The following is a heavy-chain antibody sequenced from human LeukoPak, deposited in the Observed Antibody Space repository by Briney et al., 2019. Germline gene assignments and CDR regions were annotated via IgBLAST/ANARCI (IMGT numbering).Heavy chain of an antibody. Sequence: SETLSLICSASGGSISSHYWSWIRQPPGKGLEWIGYMHYSGSANYNPSLKSRVTMSVDTSKNQFSLNLSSVTAADTAVYYCARRVTSNCFDPWGQGTLVTVSS. CDR1: GGSISSHY. CDR3: ARRVTSNCFDP. V-gene: IGHV4-59*08. D-gene: IGHD4-23*01. J-gene: IGHJ5*02. CDR2: MHYSGSA.